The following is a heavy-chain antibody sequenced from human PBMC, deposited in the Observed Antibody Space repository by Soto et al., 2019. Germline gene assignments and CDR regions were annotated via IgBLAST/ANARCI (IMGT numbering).Heavy chain of an antibody. CDR1: GFTFSSDW. CDR3: ARDWNYGYYYMDV. V-gene: IGHV3-7*01. J-gene: IGHJ6*03. CDR2: IKEDGSEK. Sequence: GGSLRLSCAASGFTFSSDWMSWVRQAPGKGLEWVANIKEDGSEKYYVDAVKGRFTISRDNAKNSLFLQLNSLRAEDTAVYYCARDWNYGYYYMDVWGKGTTVTVSS. D-gene: IGHD1-1*01.